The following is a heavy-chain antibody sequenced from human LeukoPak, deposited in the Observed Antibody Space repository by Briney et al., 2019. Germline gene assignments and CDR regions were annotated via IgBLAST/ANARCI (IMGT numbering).Heavy chain of an antibody. CDR2: ISTYNANT. D-gene: IGHD4-23*01. V-gene: IGHV1-18*01. Sequence: ASVKVSCKASGYIFTSYGISWVRQAPGQGLEWMGWISTYNANTNYAQKLQGRVTMTRNTSINTAYLVLSSLTSEDTAVYYCARDRRYGGNPPFDYWGQGTLVTVSS. CDR1: GYIFTSYG. J-gene: IGHJ4*02. CDR3: ARDRRYGGNPPFDY.